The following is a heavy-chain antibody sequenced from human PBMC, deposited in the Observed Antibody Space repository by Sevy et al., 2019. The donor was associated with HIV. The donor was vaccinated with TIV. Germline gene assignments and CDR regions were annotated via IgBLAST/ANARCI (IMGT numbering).Heavy chain of an antibody. V-gene: IGHV1-18*01. D-gene: IGHD2-21*02. CDR3: ARERAKYGDSGFDY. Sequence: ASVKVSCKTSGYAFSNYGIVWVRQAPGQGLEWLGWISGFNGNKHYAEKFQDRVSMTIDTASDTFYMDLRSLTSDDTGVYYCARERAKYGDSGFDYWGQGTLVTVSS. CDR1: GYAFSNYG. J-gene: IGHJ4*02. CDR2: ISGFNGNK.